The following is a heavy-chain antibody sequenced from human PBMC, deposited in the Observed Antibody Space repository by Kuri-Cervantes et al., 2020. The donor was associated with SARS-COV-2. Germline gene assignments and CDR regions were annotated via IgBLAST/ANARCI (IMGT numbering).Heavy chain of an antibody. V-gene: IGHV3-11*04. CDR2: ISSSGSTI. CDR3: ASLGFDDNLYYYYYMDV. J-gene: IGHJ6*03. Sequence: GGSLRLSCAASGFTFSDYYMSWIRQAPGKGLEWVSYISSSGSTIYYADSVKGRFTISRDNAKNSLYLQMNSLRAEDTAVYYCASLGFDDNLYYYYYMDVWGKGTTVTVS. CDR1: GFTFSDYY. D-gene: IGHD5-12*01.